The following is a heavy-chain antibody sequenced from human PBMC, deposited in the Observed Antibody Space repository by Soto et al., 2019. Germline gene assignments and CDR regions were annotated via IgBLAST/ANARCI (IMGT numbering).Heavy chain of an antibody. J-gene: IGHJ4*02. CDR2: ITADSTTI. Sequence: GGSLRLSCAASGFPFSDYSMNWVRQAPGQGLEWLSYITADSTTIYYADSVEGRFTISRDNAKSSVYLQIHSLRAEDTAVYFCARSLYGRYFDWSHWGQGTLVTVS. CDR3: ARSLYGRYFDWSH. CDR1: GFPFSDYS. V-gene: IGHV3-48*01. D-gene: IGHD3-9*01.